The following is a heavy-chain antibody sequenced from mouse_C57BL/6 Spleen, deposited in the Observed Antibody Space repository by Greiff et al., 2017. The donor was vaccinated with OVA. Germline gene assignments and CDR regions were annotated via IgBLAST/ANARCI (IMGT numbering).Heavy chain of an antibody. J-gene: IGHJ4*01. CDR1: GYSITSGYY. Sequence: VQLKESGPGLVKPSQSLSLTCSVTGYSITSGYYWNWIRQFPGNKLEWMGYISYDGSNNYNPSLKNRISITRDTSKNQFFLKLNSVTTEDTATYYCARGGVYDGNYAMDYWGQGTSVTVSS. V-gene: IGHV3-6*01. CDR3: ARGGVYDGNYAMDY. CDR2: ISYDGSN. D-gene: IGHD2-3*01.